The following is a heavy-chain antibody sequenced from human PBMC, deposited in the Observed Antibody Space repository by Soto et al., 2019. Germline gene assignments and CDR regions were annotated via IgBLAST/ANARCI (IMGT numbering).Heavy chain of an antibody. J-gene: IGHJ6*02. CDR3: AKDPDYDFWSGVMDV. CDR1: GASINRGGYY. Sequence: PSETLSLTCTVSGASINRGGYYWSWIRQLPGKGLEWIGYIYFSGSTYYNPSLESRVIISLDTSKNQFSLKLSSVTAADTAVYYCAKDPDYDFWSGVMDVWGQGTTVTVSS. V-gene: IGHV4-31*03. D-gene: IGHD3-3*01. CDR2: IYFSGST.